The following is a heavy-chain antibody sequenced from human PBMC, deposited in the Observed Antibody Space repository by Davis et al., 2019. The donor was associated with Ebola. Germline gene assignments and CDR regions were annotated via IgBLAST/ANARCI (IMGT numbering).Heavy chain of an antibody. CDR3: AKDLAYYYDSSGYREPNDY. Sequence: GESLKISCAASGFTFSSYGMHWVRQAPGKGLEWVAVISYDGSNKYYAASVKGRFTISRDNSKNTLYLQMNSLRAEDTAVYYCAKDLAYYYDSSGYREPNDYWGQGTLVTVSS. D-gene: IGHD3-22*01. J-gene: IGHJ4*02. V-gene: IGHV3-30*18. CDR1: GFTFSSYG. CDR2: ISYDGSNK.